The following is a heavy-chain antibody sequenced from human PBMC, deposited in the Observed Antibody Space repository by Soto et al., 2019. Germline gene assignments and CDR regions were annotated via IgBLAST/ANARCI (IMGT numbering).Heavy chain of an antibody. CDR3: ARGWQSAFDI. CDR2: ISDSGEST. V-gene: IGHV3-23*01. CDR1: GFMFNKYA. D-gene: IGHD6-13*01. Sequence: PGGSLRLSCAGSGFMFNKYAMNWVRQAPGKGLEWVSIISDSGESTYYADSVKGRFTISRDSSQNTLHLQMNTLKTEDTAIYYCARGWQSAFDIWGQGTMVTVSS. J-gene: IGHJ3*02.